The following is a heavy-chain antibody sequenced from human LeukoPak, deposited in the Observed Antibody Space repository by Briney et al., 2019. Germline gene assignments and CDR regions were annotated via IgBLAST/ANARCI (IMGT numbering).Heavy chain of an antibody. J-gene: IGHJ4*02. D-gene: IGHD4-17*01. CDR1: GGSISSSSYY. Sequence: SETLSLTCTVSGGSISSSSYYWGWIRQPPGKGPEWIGYIYYSGSTNYNPSLKSRVTISVDTSKNQFSLKLSSVTAADTAVYYCARAYGDYVDYFDYWGQGTLVTVSS. CDR3: ARAYGDYVDYFDY. V-gene: IGHV4-61*05. CDR2: IYYSGST.